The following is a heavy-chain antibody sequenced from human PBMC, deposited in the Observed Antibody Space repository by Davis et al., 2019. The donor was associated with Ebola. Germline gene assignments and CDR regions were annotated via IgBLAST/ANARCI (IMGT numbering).Heavy chain of an antibody. J-gene: IGHJ4*02. V-gene: IGHV4-39*01. CDR3: AGCSGYYFDY. Sequence: SETLSPTCTVSGGSISSYYWGWIRQPPGKGLEWIGSIYYSGSTYYNPSLKSRVTISVDTSKNQFSLKLSSVTAADTAVYYCAGCSGYYFDYWGQGTLVTVSS. D-gene: IGHD6-19*01. CDR2: IYYSGST. CDR1: GGSISSYY.